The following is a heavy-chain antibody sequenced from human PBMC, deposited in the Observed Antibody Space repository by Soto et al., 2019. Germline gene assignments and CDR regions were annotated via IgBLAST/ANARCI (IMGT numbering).Heavy chain of an antibody. CDR2: INTDGTIT. V-gene: IGHV3-74*01. CDR3: ARGKSPSPGGRMDV. J-gene: IGHJ6*02. Sequence: EVQLVESGGGLVQHGGSLRLSCAASGFTFSNYWMHWVRQAPGTGLVWVSRINTDGTITHYAASVKGRFTISRDNAKNTVYLPMNSLRAEDTAVFSCARGKSPSPGGRMDVWGQGTTVTVS. CDR1: GFTFSNYW. D-gene: IGHD2-2*01.